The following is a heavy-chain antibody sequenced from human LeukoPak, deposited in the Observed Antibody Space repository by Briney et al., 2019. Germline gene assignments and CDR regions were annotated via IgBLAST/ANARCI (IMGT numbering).Heavy chain of an antibody. CDR2: IFHSGTT. CDR3: ARHWETSSWYVDY. CDR1: GGSISTTHW. Sequence: PSGTLSLTCAVSGGSISTTHWWSWVRQPPGKGLEWIGEIFHSGTTNYNPSLKSRVTISIDKSKNQFSLKLSSVTAADTAVYYCARHWETSSWYVDYWGQGTLVTVSS. J-gene: IGHJ4*02. V-gene: IGHV4-4*02. D-gene: IGHD6-13*01.